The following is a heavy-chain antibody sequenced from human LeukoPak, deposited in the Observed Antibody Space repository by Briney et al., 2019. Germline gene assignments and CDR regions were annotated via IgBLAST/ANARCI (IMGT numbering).Heavy chain of an antibody. D-gene: IGHD5-24*01. CDR1: GGSISGTIYY. Sequence: SETLSLTCTVSGGSISGTIYYWSWIRQPPGKGLEWIGYIYHSGSTYYNPSLKSRVTISVDTSKNQFSLKLSSVTAADTAVYYCARGRVLQAFDIWGQGTMVTVSS. CDR3: ARGRVLQAFDI. J-gene: IGHJ3*02. CDR2: IYHSGST. V-gene: IGHV4-30-2*05.